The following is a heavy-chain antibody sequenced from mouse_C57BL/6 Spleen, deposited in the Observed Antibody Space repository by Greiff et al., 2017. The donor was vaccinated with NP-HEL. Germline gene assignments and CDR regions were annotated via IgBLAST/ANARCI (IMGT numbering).Heavy chain of an antibody. CDR1: GFNIKDYY. CDR2: IDPEDGDT. CDR3: TTGDNGSSYPYYLDY. Sequence: EVQLQQSGAELVRPGASVKLSCTASGFNIKDYYMHWVKQRPEQGLEWIGRIDPEDGDTEYAPKFQGKATMTADTSSNTAYLQLSSLTSEDTAVYYGTTGDNGSSYPYYLDYWGQGTTLTVSS. D-gene: IGHD1-1*01. J-gene: IGHJ2*01. V-gene: IGHV14-1*01.